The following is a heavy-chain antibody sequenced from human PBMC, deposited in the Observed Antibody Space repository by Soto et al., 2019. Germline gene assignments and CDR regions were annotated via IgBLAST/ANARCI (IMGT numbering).Heavy chain of an antibody. D-gene: IGHD4-17*01. CDR1: GGSISSSSYY. V-gene: IGHV4-39*01. J-gene: IGHJ4*02. CDR2: VYYSGST. CDR3: ARHVGMTTVVTPIMYYFDY. Sequence: QLQLQESGPGLVKPSETLSLTCTVSGGSISSSSYYWGWIRQPPGKGLEWIGSVYYSGSTYCNPSLKSRVTISVDTSKNQFSLKLSSVTAADTAVYYCARHVGMTTVVTPIMYYFDYWGQGTLVTVSS.